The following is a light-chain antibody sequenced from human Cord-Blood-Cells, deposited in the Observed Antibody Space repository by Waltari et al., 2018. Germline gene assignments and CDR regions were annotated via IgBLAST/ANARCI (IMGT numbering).Light chain of an antibody. V-gene: IGKV1-39*01. CDR1: QSISSY. CDR3: QQSYSTPWT. J-gene: IGKJ1*01. CDR2: AAS. Sequence: DIQMTQSPSSLSASVGDRVTITCRASQSISSYLNWYQQKPGKAPKLLIYAASSLQSVTLTISSLQPEDCATYYCQQSYSTPWTFGQGTKVEIK.